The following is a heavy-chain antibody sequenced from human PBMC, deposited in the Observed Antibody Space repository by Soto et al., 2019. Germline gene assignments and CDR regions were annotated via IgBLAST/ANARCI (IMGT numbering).Heavy chain of an antibody. V-gene: IGHV4-59*01. D-gene: IGHD5-12*01. CDR2: IYYSGST. CDR3: ARRSEYSGLEADAFDI. J-gene: IGHJ3*02. CDR1: GGSISSYY. Sequence: PSETLSLTCTVSGGSISSYYWSWIRQPPGKGLEWIGYIYYSGSTNYNPSLKSRVTISVDTSKNQFSLKLSSVTAADTAVYYCARRSEYSGLEADAFDIWGQGTMVTVSS.